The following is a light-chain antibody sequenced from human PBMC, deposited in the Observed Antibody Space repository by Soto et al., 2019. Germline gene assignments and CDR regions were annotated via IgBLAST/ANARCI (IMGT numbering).Light chain of an antibody. CDR1: SSNIGGNS. V-gene: IGLV1-51*01. CDR3: GSWDSSMSAYV. J-gene: IGLJ1*01. CDR2: DDN. Sequence: QYALTQPPSVSAAPGQKVTISCAGSSSNIGGNSVSWYQQLPGTAPKLLIYDDNKRPSGIPDRFSGSKSGTSATLGITGLQTGDEADYYCGSWDSSMSAYVFGTGTKVTVL.